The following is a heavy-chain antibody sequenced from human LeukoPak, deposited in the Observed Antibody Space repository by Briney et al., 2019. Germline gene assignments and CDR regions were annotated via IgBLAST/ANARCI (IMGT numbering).Heavy chain of an antibody. V-gene: IGHV4-34*01. CDR3: ARGEVWLEE. J-gene: IGHJ4*02. Sequence: SEALSLTCAVYGGSLSGSSWTLIRQTPGKGLEWIGEINHSGSTNYNPSLKSRVTTSVDTSKNQFSLRLSSVTAADTAVYYCARGEVWLEEWGQGTLVTVSS. CDR1: GGSLSGSS. CDR2: INHSGST. D-gene: IGHD6-19*01.